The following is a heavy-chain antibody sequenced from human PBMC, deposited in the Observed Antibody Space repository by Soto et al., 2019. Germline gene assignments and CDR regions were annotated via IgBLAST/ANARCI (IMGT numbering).Heavy chain of an antibody. CDR2: LNPDTGNT. D-gene: IGHD3-16*02. V-gene: IGHV1-3*01. CDR3: ARDIHIVGPRAHDAFDV. CDR1: GFTFSDNL. Sequence: QVQLVQSGAELKKPGASVNISCTASGFTFSDNLITWVRQVPGQGLEWMGWLNPDTGNTRYSETFQGRVPSSRHSAASIPKLELSGLENEDTALYFCARDIHIVGPRAHDAFDVWGQGNMLSVSS. J-gene: IGHJ3*01.